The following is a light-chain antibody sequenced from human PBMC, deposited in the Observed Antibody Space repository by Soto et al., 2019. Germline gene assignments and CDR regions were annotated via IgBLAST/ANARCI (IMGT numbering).Light chain of an antibody. CDR3: SSYTSSSTLYV. Sequence: QSALTQPASVSGSPGQSITVSCTGTSNDIGGYNYVSWYQQHPGSAPKLIIFEVTNRPSGVSDRFSGSKSGNTASLTISGLQAEDEADYYCSSYTSSSTLYVFGTGTKVTVL. V-gene: IGLV2-14*01. CDR2: EVT. J-gene: IGLJ1*01. CDR1: SNDIGGYNY.